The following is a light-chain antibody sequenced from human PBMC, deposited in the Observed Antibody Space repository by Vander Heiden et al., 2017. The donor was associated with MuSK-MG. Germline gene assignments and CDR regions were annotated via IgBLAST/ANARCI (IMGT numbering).Light chain of an antibody. CDR1: SSDAGGYNC. V-gene: IGLV2-11*01. CDR3: CSYAGSYTWV. J-gene: IGLJ3*02. Sequence: QSALTQPRSVSGSPGQSGTISCTGTSSDAGGYNCVYWYQQHPGKAPKLRIYDVSKRPAGVPDRFSGSKSGNTASLTISGLQAEDEADYYCCSYAGSYTWVFGGGTKLTVL. CDR2: DVS.